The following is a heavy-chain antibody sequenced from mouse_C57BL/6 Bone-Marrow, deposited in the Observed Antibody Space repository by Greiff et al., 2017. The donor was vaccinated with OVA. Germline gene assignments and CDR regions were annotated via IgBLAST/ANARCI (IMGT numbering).Heavy chain of an antibody. CDR1: GYSITSGYY. CDR2: ISYDGSN. J-gene: IGHJ3*01. D-gene: IGHD1-1*01. CDR3: ADYYDGFAY. V-gene: IGHV3-6*01. Sequence: ESGPGLVKPSQSLSLTCSVTGYSITSGYYWNWIRQFPGNNLEWMGYISYDGSNNYNPSLKNRISITRGTSKNQFFLKLNSVTTEDTATYYCADYYDGFAYWGQGTLVTVSA.